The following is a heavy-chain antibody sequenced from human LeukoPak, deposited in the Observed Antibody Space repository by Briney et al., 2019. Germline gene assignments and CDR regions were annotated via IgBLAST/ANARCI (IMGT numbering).Heavy chain of an antibody. Sequence: GGSLRLSCVASGFPFSSYTMNWVRQAPGKGLEWVSSITGSSNYIYYRDSVKGRFTISRDNAKNSLNLQLNTLRAEDMAVYYCARDTWSGGAFDIWGQGTMVTVSS. D-gene: IGHD3-3*01. CDR2: ITGSSNYI. CDR3: ARDTWSGGAFDI. V-gene: IGHV3-21*01. J-gene: IGHJ3*02. CDR1: GFPFSSYT.